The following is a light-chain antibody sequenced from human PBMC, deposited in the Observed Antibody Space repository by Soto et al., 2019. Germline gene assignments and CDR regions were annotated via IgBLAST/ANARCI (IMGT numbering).Light chain of an antibody. CDR1: QGVSSW. CDR2: AAS. CDR3: QRAYSVPLS. V-gene: IGKV1D-12*01. Sequence: DIQMTQSPSAVSASVGDRVTITCRASQGVSSWLAWYQQQPWKGPKLLIYAASSLQSGVPSRFRGSGSGTDFPLTISSLQPEDFAIYYFQRAYSVPLSFGGGNKGAIK. J-gene: IGKJ4*01.